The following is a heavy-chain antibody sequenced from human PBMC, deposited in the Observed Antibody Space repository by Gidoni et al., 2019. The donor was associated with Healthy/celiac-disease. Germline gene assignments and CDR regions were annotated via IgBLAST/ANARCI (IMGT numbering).Heavy chain of an antibody. D-gene: IGHD4-17*01. Sequence: EVQLVESGGGSVQPGESLRLSWAASGFRFTTYTMNWVRQAPGRGLEWVSHISATGNTVAYADSVKGRFTISRDNDKNSVFLQMNNLRDEDSAVYFCTRGPVTRIPRFDFWGQGTLATVSS. J-gene: IGHJ4*02. V-gene: IGHV3-48*02. CDR2: ISATGNTV. CDR3: TRGPVTRIPRFDF. CDR1: GFRFTTYT.